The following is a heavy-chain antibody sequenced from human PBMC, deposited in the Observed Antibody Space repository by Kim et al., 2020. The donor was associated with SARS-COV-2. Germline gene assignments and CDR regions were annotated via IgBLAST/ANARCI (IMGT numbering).Heavy chain of an antibody. CDR2: IFPVFGTT. D-gene: IGHD4-4*01. V-gene: IGHV1-69*13. Sequence: SVKVSCEASGGTFSTYTITWVRQAPGQGLEWMGSIFPVFGTTNYAQRFQGRVTITADASTSIAYMELSSLRSEDTAVYFCARRVTPASDYDGLYVWGQGTTATVSS. CDR3: ARRVTPASDYDGLYV. CDR1: GGTFSTYT. J-gene: IGHJ6*02.